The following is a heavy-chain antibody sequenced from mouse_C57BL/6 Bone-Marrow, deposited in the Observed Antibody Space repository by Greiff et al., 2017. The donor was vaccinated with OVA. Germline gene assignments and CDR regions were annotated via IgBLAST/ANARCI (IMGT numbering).Heavy chain of an antibody. J-gene: IGHJ2*01. D-gene: IGHD2-5*01. CDR3: ARSSNYLFDY. CDR1: GYAFSSSW. Sequence: QVQLQQSGPELVKPGASVKISCKASGYAFSSSWMNWVKQRPGKGLEWIGRIYPGDGDTNYNGKFKGKATLTADKSSSTAYMQLSSLTSEDSAVYFCARSSNYLFDYWGQGTTLTVSS. V-gene: IGHV1-82*01. CDR2: IYPGDGDT.